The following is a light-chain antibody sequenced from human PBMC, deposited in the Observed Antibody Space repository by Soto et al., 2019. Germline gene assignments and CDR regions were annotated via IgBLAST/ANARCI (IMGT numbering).Light chain of an antibody. CDR2: SAS. Sequence: EIVLTQSPGTLSLSPGERATLSCRASPSISSSNLAWYQQKPGQAPRLLIYSASTRASGIPDRFSGSGSGTDFTLTISRLEPEDFAVYHFQQYDSSSWTFGQGTKGEIK. J-gene: IGKJ1*01. CDR1: PSISSSN. CDR3: QQYDSSSWT. V-gene: IGKV3-20*01.